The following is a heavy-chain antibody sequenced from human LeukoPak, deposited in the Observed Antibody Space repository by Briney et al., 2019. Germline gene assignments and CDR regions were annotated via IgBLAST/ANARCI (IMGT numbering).Heavy chain of an antibody. CDR3: ATLEYSSSGGMDV. CDR1: GYPFTGYY. D-gene: IGHD6-6*01. CDR2: INPNSGGT. V-gene: IGHV1-2*02. J-gene: IGHJ6*02. Sequence: ASVKVSCKASGYPFTGYYMHWVRQAPGQGLEWMGWINPNSGGTNYAQKFQGRVTMTRDTSISTAYMELSRLRSDDTAVYYCATLEYSSSGGMDVWGQGTTVTVSS.